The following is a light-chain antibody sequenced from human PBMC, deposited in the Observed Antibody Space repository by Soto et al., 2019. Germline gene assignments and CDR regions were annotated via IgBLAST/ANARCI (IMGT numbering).Light chain of an antibody. V-gene: IGLV2-14*01. CDR1: NGDVGRYGY. J-gene: IGLJ1*01. CDR3: SSYSTMGTYV. Sequence: QSALAQPAAVSGCAGHSSTICYTAGNGDVGRYGYVSWYQHHPGKAPKLMVSEVSHRPSGVSNRFSGSKSGNTASLTISGLQAEDEADYYCSSYSTMGTYVFGAGPKVTVL. CDR2: EVS.